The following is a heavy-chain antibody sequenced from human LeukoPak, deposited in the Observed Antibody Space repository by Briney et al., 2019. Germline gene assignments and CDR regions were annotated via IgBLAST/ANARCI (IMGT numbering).Heavy chain of an antibody. CDR1: GGSISSGGYY. CDR3: ARVSPAAFYWFDH. V-gene: IGHV4-31*03. D-gene: IGHD2-2*01. CDR2: IYYSGST. Sequence: SQTLSLTCTVSGGSISSGGYYWSWIRQHPGKGLEWIGYIYYSGSTYYNPSLKSRVTISVDTSKNQFSLKLSSVTAADTAVYYCARVSPAAFYWFDHWGQGTLVTVSS. J-gene: IGHJ5*02.